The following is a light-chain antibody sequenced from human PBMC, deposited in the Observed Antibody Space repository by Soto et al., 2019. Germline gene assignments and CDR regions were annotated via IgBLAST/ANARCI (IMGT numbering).Light chain of an antibody. Sequence: SVLTQPASVSGSPGQSITISCTGTSTDVGGYNYVSWYQHHPGKAPKLIIYEVSNRPSGVSSRFSGSKSGNTASLTISGLQTEDEADYYCCLYVGGRTYVFGTGTKVTVL. J-gene: IGLJ1*01. V-gene: IGLV2-23*02. CDR1: STDVGGYNY. CDR2: EVS. CDR3: CLYVGGRTYV.